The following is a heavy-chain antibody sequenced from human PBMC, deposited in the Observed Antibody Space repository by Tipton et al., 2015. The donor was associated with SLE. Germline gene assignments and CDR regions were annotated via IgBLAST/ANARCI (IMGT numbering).Heavy chain of an antibody. J-gene: IGHJ4*02. D-gene: IGHD2-15*01. CDR3: ARGKEDCSGGSCYSDY. CDR2: MNPNSGNT. V-gene: IGHV1-8*01. Sequence: QVQLVQSGAEVKKPGASVKVPCKASGYTFTSYDINWVRQATGQGLEWMGWMNPNSGNTGYAQKFQGRVTMTRNTSISTAYMELSSLRSEDTAVYYCARGKEDCSGGSCYSDYWGQGTLVTVSS. CDR1: GYTFTSYD.